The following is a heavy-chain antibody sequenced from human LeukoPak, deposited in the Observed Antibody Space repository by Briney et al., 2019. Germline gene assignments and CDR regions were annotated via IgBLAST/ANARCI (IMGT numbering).Heavy chain of an antibody. Sequence: GSLRLSCVASGFSFSDYGIYWVRQAPGNGLEWLTFIRYDGNSRLYADSVRDRFTISRDDSRNTVYLQMSSLRPEDTALYYCARGGYDWGLDYWGQGALVTVSS. J-gene: IGHJ4*02. V-gene: IGHV3-30*02. CDR1: GFSFSDYG. D-gene: IGHD3-16*01. CDR3: ARGGYDWGLDY. CDR2: IRYDGNSR.